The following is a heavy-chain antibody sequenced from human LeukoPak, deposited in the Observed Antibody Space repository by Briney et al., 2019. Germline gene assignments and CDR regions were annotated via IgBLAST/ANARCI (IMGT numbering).Heavy chain of an antibody. V-gene: IGHV1-46*01. J-gene: IGHJ5*02. Sequence: ASVKVSCKASGYTFTSHYMHWVRQAPGQGLEWMGLINPSGSSTLYAQKFQGRVTMTRDMSTTTDYMELSSLRSEDTAVYYCARDDSVGDIAWWFDPWGQGTLVTVSS. CDR2: INPSGSST. CDR1: GYTFTSHY. D-gene: IGHD3-16*02. CDR3: ARDDSVGDIAWWFDP.